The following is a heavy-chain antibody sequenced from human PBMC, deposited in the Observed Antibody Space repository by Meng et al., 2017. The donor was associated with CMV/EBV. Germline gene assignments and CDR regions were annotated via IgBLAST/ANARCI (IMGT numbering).Heavy chain of an antibody. D-gene: IGHD6-6*01. Sequence: EQLLDGGGGVVKVAVALGLSCAASGISFSDYYKRWIRQAPRRGLELVSYSSSSSSSTNYADSVKGRFTITRDNAKNSLYLQMNSLRAEDTAVYYCARGPTMPQLVLRYWGQGTLVTVSS. CDR1: GISFSDYY. J-gene: IGHJ4*02. CDR2: SSSSSSST. V-gene: IGHV3-11*05. CDR3: ARGPTMPQLVLRY.